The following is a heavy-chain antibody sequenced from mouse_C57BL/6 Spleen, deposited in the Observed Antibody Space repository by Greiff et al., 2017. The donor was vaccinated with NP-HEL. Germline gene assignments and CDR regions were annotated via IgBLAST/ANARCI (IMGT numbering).Heavy chain of an antibody. Sequence: QVQLKQSGAELARPGASVKLSCKASGYTFTSYGISWVKQRTGQGLEWIGEIYPRSGNTYYNEKFKGKATLTADKSSSTAYMELRSLTSEDSAVYFCGMGRDYAMDYWGQGTSVTVSS. CDR2: IYPRSGNT. J-gene: IGHJ4*01. CDR3: GMGRDYAMDY. D-gene: IGHD4-1*01. CDR1: GYTFTSYG. V-gene: IGHV1-81*01.